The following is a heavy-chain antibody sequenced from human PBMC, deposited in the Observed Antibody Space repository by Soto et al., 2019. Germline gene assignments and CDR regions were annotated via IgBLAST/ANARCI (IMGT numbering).Heavy chain of an antibody. Sequence: RLSCAASGFTFSSYAMSWVRQAPGKGLEWVSAISGSGSTFYADSVKGRFTISRDNSKNTLYLQMNSLRAEDTAVYYCAKEKDYDYVWGGYRYTSDYWGQGTLVTVSS. V-gene: IGHV3-23*01. CDR3: AKEKDYDYVWGGYRYTSDY. J-gene: IGHJ4*02. D-gene: IGHD3-16*02. CDR1: GFTFSSYA. CDR2: ISGSGST.